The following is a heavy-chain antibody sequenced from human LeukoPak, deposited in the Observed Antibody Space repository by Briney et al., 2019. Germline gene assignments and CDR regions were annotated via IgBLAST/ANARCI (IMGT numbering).Heavy chain of an antibody. V-gene: IGHV4-34*01. D-gene: IGHD2-15*01. Sequence: SETLSLTCAVYGGSFSGYYWSWIRQPPGKGLEWIGEINHSGSTNYNPSLKSRVTISVDTSKNQFSLKLSSVTAADTAVYYCARTLIVVAAKVQYFDYWGQGTLVTVSS. CDR1: GGSFSGYY. J-gene: IGHJ4*02. CDR2: INHSGST. CDR3: ARTLIVVAAKVQYFDY.